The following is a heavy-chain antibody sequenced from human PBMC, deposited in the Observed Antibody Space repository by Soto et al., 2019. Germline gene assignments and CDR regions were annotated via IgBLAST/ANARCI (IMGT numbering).Heavy chain of an antibody. Sequence: ASVKVSCKASGYTFTSYYMHWVRQAPGQGLEWMGIINPSGGSTSYAQKFQGRVTMTRDTSTSTAYMELRSLRSDDTAVYYCARGLVVITGFDYWGQGTLGHRLL. CDR2: INPSGGST. CDR1: GYTFTSYY. V-gene: IGHV1-46*01. J-gene: IGHJ4*02. D-gene: IGHD3-22*01. CDR3: ARGLVVITGFDY.